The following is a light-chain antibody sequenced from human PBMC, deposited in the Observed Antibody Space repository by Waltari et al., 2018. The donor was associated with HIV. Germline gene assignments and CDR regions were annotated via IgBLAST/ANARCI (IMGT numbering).Light chain of an antibody. CDR1: ALARQY. J-gene: IGLJ1*01. V-gene: IGLV3-25*03. CDR2: KDT. Sequence: SFELTQPPSVSVSPGQPARITCSGDALARQYVYWYQQKPGQAPVVVIYKDTERPQGIPERFSGSSAGTTVTLTINGVQAEDEADYYCQSADTGGTRVFGSGTKVTVL. CDR3: QSADTGGTRV.